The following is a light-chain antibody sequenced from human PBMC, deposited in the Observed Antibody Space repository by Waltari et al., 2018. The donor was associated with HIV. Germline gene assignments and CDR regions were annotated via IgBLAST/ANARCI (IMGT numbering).Light chain of an antibody. CDR3: QVWDESNEQVV. V-gene: IGLV3-21*02. J-gene: IGLJ2*01. Sequence: YVLTQPPSVSVAPGQTARITCGGDNIAGRKVHWYQRRPGQAPALVVFDDRDRPSGIPERVSGSSSGNTATLIISRVEDGDEADYYCQVWDESNEQVVFGGGTRLTVL. CDR2: DDR. CDR1: NIAGRK.